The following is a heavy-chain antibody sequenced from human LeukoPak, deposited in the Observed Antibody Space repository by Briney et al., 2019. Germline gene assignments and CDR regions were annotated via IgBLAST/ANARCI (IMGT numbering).Heavy chain of an antibody. V-gene: IGHV3-30*03. CDR1: GFTFSSYG. D-gene: IGHD3-3*01. CDR3: EGFWSGYSHDYDY. J-gene: IGHJ4*02. CDR2: ISYDGSNK. Sequence: GGSLRLSCAASGFTFSSYGMHWVRQAPGKGLEWVAVISYDGSNKYYADSVKGRFTISRDNSKNTLYLQMNSLRAEDTAVYYCEGFWSGYSHDYDYWGQGTLVTVSS.